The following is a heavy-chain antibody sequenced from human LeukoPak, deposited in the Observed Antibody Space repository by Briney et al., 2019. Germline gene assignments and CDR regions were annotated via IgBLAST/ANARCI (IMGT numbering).Heavy chain of an antibody. J-gene: IGHJ4*02. D-gene: IGHD3-10*01. Sequence: PGGSLRLSCAASGFTFSSYGMHWVRQAPGKGLEWVAFIRYDGSNKYYADSVKGRFTISRDNSKNTLYLQMNSLRAEDTALYYCAKDRAFGQFLWGNDYWGQGTLVTVSS. V-gene: IGHV3-30*02. CDR1: GFTFSSYG. CDR3: AKDRAFGQFLWGNDY. CDR2: IRYDGSNK.